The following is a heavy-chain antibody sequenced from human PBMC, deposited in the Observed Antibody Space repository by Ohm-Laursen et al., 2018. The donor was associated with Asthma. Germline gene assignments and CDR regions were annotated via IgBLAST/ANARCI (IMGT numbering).Heavy chain of an antibody. CDR3: AKDVLPGYSRHYGMDV. V-gene: IGHV3-11*06. J-gene: IGHJ6*02. CDR1: GFTFSDYY. CDR2: ISSSSSYT. Sequence: SLRLSCTASGFTFSDYYMSWIRQAPGKGLEWVSYISSSSSYTNYADSVKGRFTISRDNAKNSLYLQMNSLRAENTAVYYCAKDVLPGYSRHYGMDVWGQGTTVTVSS. D-gene: IGHD3-9*01.